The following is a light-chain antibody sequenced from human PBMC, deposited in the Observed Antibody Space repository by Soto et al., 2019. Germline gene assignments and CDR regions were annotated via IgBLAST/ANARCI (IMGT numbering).Light chain of an antibody. J-gene: IGLJ1*01. CDR2: DVT. Sequence: SLLPQPSYLSESPGQSITLSCPGSSSDVGGYKYVSWYQQHPGKAPKLLIYDVTNRPSGVSNRFSGSKSGYTASLTISGLQSEDEADYYCSSYTSFKTLVFGTGTKVTVL. V-gene: IGLV2-14*01. CDR1: SSDVGGYKY. CDR3: SSYTSFKTLV.